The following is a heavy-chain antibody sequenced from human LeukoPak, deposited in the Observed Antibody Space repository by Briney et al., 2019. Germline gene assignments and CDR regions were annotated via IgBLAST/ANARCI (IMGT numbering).Heavy chain of an antibody. Sequence: SETLSLTCAVYGGSFSGYYWSWIRQPPGKGLEWIGEINHSGSTNYNPSLKSRVTISVDTSKNQFSLKLSSVTAADTAVYYCARGASSGWNGRDYWSQGTLVTVSS. CDR2: INHSGST. J-gene: IGHJ4*02. D-gene: IGHD6-19*01. V-gene: IGHV4-34*01. CDR3: ARGASSGWNGRDY. CDR1: GGSFSGYY.